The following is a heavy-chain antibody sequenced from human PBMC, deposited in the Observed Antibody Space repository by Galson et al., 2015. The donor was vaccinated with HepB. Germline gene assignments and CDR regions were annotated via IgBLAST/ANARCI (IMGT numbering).Heavy chain of an antibody. Sequence: SLRLSCAASGFTFSSYAMSWVRQAPGKGLEWVSAISGSGGSTYYADSVKGRFTISRDNSKNTLYLQMNSLRAEDTAVYYCAKDLSESLYCGGDCYSPTSDYWGQGTLVTVSS. J-gene: IGHJ4*02. CDR3: AKDLSESLYCGGDCYSPTSDY. D-gene: IGHD2-21*02. CDR1: GFTFSSYA. V-gene: IGHV3-23*01. CDR2: ISGSGGST.